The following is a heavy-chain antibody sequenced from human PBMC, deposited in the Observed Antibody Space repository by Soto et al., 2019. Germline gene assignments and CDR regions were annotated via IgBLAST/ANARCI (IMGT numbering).Heavy chain of an antibody. CDR3: ARGPTNWGARGYVYFGY. J-gene: IGHJ4*02. CDR1: GGSFSGYY. D-gene: IGHD7-27*01. Sequence: SETLSLTCAVYGGSFSGYYWSWIRQPPGKGLEWIGYIYYSGSTYYNPSLKSRVTISVDTSKNQFSLKLSSVTAADTAVYYCARGPTNWGARGYVYFGYWGQGTLVTVSS. CDR2: IYYSGST. V-gene: IGHV4-34*09.